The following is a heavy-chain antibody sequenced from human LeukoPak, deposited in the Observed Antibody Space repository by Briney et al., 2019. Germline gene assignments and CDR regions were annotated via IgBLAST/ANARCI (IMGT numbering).Heavy chain of an antibody. D-gene: IGHD4-23*01. V-gene: IGHV3-21*01. CDR2: INSSSSYI. Sequence: GGSLRLSCAASGLTFSIYSMDWVRQAPGKGLEWVSSINSSSSYIYYADSVKGRFTISRDNAKNSLYLQMNSLRAEDTAVYYCARAEKGRWATVVTIDGAFDIWGQGTMVTVSS. J-gene: IGHJ3*02. CDR3: ARAEKGRWATVVTIDGAFDI. CDR1: GLTFSIYS.